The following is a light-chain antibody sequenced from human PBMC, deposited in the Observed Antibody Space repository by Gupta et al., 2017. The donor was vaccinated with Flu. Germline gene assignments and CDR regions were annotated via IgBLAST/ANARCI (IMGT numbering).Light chain of an antibody. CDR3: QPSTSTTYT. V-gene: IGKV3-20*01. CDR2: GTS. CDR1: SY. J-gene: IGKJ2*01. Sequence: SYLTWHQKPPLHSPWLLISGTSSRPDDIPDRISHSGSGTDFTLTITRLAPEDLAVYYCQPSTSTTYTFGQGSKLVI.